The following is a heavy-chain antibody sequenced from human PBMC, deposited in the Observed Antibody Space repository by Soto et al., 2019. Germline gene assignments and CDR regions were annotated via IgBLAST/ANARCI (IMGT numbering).Heavy chain of an antibody. CDR1: GLAFQNHG. CDR3: ARKPHWQYWYFDL. Sequence: EVQLVESGGSVIRPGGSLRLSCAASGLAFQNHGMAWVRQVPGKGREWVAGISGSGVNAGYADSVKGRFTISRDNGDNSLYLEINNLGVEDTALYHCARKPHWQYWYFDLWGRGTLVTVSS. V-gene: IGHV3-20*01. D-gene: IGHD1-1*01. CDR2: ISGSGVNA. J-gene: IGHJ2*01.